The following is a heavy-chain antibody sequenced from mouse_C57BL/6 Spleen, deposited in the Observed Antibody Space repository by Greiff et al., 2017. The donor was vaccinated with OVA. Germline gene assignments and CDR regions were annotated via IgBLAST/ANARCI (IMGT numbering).Heavy chain of an antibody. CDR3: ARCMEEKGFDY. V-gene: IGHV1-42*01. CDR1: GYSFTGYY. CDR2: INPSTGGT. Sequence: VQLQQPGPELVKPGASVKISCKASGYSFTGYYMNWVKQSPEQSLEWIGEINPSTGGTTYNQKFKAKATLTVDKSSSTAYMQLKSLTSEDSAVYCCARCMEEKGFDYWGQGTTLTVSS. J-gene: IGHJ2*01.